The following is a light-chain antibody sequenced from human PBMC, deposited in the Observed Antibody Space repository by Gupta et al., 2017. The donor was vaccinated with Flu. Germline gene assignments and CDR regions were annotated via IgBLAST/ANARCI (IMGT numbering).Light chain of an antibody. J-gene: IGKJ3*01. CDR3: QQYNSYSS. Sequence: PYTLSASVGDRVTITCRASQSISNWLAWYQQKPGKAPKLLIYKASDLESGVPSRFSGSGSGTEFTLTINSLQPDDFGTYYCQQYNSYSSFGPGTKVDIK. CDR1: QSISNW. CDR2: KAS. V-gene: IGKV1-5*03.